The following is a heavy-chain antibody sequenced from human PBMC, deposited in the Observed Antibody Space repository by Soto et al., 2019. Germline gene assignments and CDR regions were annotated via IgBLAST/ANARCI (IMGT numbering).Heavy chain of an antibody. CDR2: LLWNDDR. Sequence: SGPTLVNPTQTLTLTCTFSGFSFSTSGGGVGWIRQPPGKALEWLALLLWNDDRRYSPSLRSRLTITKDTSKNQVVLTMTDMDPVDTATYFCANRLLWVFDYWGQGVRVTVSS. J-gene: IGHJ4*02. D-gene: IGHD3-10*01. V-gene: IGHV2-5*01. CDR3: ANRLLWVFDY. CDR1: GFSFSTSGGG.